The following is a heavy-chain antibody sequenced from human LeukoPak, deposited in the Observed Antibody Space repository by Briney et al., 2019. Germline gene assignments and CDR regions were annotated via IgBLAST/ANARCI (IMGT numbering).Heavy chain of an antibody. CDR2: IIPIFGTA. V-gene: IGHV1-69*13. D-gene: IGHD6-19*01. CDR3: ARGSYSSGWYPTEYYFDY. J-gene: IGHJ4*02. CDR1: GGTFSSYA. Sequence: SVKVSCNASGGTFSSYAISWVRQAPGQGLEWMGGIIPIFGTANYAQKFQGRVTITADESTSTAYMELSSLRSEDTAVYYCARGSYSSGWYPTEYYFDYWGQGTLVTVSS.